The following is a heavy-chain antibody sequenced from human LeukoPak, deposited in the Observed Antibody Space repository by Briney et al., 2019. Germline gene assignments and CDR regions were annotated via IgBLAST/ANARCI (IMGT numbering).Heavy chain of an antibody. J-gene: IGHJ4*02. CDR1: GYTFTGNY. CDR2: IDPNNGGT. Sequence: ASVKVSCKASGYTFTGNYMHWVRQAPGQGLEWMGWIDPNNGGTNYAQKFQGRVTMTRDTSISTAYMELYSLRSDDTAVYYCARVLPPDYWGQGTLVTVSS. CDR3: ARVLPPDY. V-gene: IGHV1-2*02.